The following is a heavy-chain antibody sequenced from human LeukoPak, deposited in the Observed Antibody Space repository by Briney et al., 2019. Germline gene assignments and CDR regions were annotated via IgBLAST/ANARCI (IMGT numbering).Heavy chain of an antibody. J-gene: IGHJ5*02. V-gene: IGHV4-4*07. CDR3: ARGFYYYDSSGDNWFDP. Sequence: SETLSLTCSVSGVSISSYYWTWIRLPAGKGLEWIGRIYSGGSTNYNPSLKSRVTMSVDTSKNQFSLKLTSVTAADTAVYYCARGFYYYDSSGDNWFDPWGQGTLVTVSS. CDR1: GVSISSYY. D-gene: IGHD3-22*01. CDR2: IYSGGST.